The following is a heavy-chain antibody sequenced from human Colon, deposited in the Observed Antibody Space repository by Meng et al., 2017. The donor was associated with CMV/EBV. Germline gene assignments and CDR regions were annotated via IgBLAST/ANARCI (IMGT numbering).Heavy chain of an antibody. D-gene: IGHD3-10*01. Sequence: GESLKISCAASGFTFSNFQMYWVRQAPGKGLEWVSYITSGSGTTKNYAESVKGRFTVSRDNAQNSLFLQMNNLSVDDTALYYCAKGRGSVPAPYGMDAWGQGTTVTVSS. CDR2: ITSGSGTTK. J-gene: IGHJ6*02. V-gene: IGHV3-48*03. CDR3: AKGRGSVPAPYGMDA. CDR1: GFTFSNFQ.